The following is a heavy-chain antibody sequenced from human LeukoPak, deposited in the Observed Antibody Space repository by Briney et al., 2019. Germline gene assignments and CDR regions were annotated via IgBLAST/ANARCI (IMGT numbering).Heavy chain of an antibody. CDR3: AREALTFGNLDY. CDR1: GFTFRSYW. CDR2: IKGDGHET. D-gene: IGHD4-23*01. V-gene: IGHV3-7*01. Sequence: GGSLTLSCVASGFTFRSYWMARLRQAPGKGREGGASIKGDGHETFHLDYVKGRLTISRDNAKNSLYLQVNSLRDGDTAVYYCAREALTFGNLDYWGQGTLLTVSS. J-gene: IGHJ4*02.